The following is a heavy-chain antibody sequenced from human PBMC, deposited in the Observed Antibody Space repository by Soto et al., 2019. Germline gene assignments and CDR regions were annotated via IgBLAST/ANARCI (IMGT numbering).Heavy chain of an antibody. CDR2: IYYSGST. CDR1: GGSISSSSYY. J-gene: IGHJ5*02. Sequence: PSETLSLTCTVSGGSISSSSYYWGWIRQPPGKGLEWIGSIYYSGSTYYNPSLRSRVTISVDTSKNQFSLKLSSVTAAGTAVYYCASADRELWFGEQNWFDPWGQGTLVTVSS. V-gene: IGHV4-39*01. D-gene: IGHD3-10*01. CDR3: ASADRELWFGEQNWFDP.